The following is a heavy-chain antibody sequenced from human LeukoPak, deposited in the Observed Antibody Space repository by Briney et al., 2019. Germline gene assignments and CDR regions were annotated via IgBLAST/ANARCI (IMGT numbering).Heavy chain of an antibody. Sequence: GGSLRLSCAASGFTFSSYWMSWVRQAPGKGLEWVANMKQDGSEKYYVDSVKGRFTISRDNAKNSLYLQMNSLRAEDTAVYYCAREYYDILTGYIGVAFDIWGQGTMVTVSS. V-gene: IGHV3-7*03. CDR3: AREYYDILTGYIGVAFDI. CDR2: MKQDGSEK. CDR1: GFTFSSYW. D-gene: IGHD3-9*01. J-gene: IGHJ3*02.